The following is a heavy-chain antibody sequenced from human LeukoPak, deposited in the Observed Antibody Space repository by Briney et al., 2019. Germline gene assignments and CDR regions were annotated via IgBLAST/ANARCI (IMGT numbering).Heavy chain of an antibody. D-gene: IGHD6-13*01. V-gene: IGHV3-7*03. CDR2: IKQDGSEK. CDR3: AKDMAAAGPGGGYY. Sequence: GGSLRLSCAASGFTFSSYWMSWVRQAPGKGLEWVANIKQDGSEKYYVDSVKGRFTISRDNAKNSLYLQMNSLRAEDTALYYCAKDMAAAGPGGGYYWGQGTLVTVSS. CDR1: GFTFSSYW. J-gene: IGHJ4*02.